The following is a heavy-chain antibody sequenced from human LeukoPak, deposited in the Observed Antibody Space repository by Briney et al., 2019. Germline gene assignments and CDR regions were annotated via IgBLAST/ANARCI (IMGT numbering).Heavy chain of an antibody. Sequence: GASVKVSCKASGGTFSSYAINWVRQAAGQGFEWMGWMNPKSGDAGYADKFQGRVAITRDTSINTAYLELSALTSDDTAVYYCARGPFGNCGGGPCHFRDIDNWYDPWGQGTLVTVSS. CDR1: GGTFSSYA. J-gene: IGHJ5*02. CDR3: ARGPFGNCGGGPCHFRDIDNWYDP. V-gene: IGHV1-8*03. CDR2: MNPKSGDA. D-gene: IGHD2-21*01.